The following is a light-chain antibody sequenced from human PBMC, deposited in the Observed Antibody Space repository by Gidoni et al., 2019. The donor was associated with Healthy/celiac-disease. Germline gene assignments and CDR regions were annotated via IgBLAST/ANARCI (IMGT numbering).Light chain of an antibody. J-gene: IGKJ5*01. Sequence: DIQMTQSPSSLSASVGDRVTITCRASQSISSYLNWYQQKPGKAPKLLIYDASSLQSRVPSRPSGSGSGTDFTPTISSLQPEDFATYYCQQSYSTPITFGQGTRLEIK. CDR3: QQSYSTPIT. V-gene: IGKV1-39*01. CDR1: QSISSY. CDR2: DAS.